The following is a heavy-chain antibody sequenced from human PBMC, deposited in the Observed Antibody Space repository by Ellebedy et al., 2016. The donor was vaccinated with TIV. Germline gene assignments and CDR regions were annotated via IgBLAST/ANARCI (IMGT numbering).Heavy chain of an antibody. CDR2: VYPSGTT. CDR1: GDSISSTNW. Sequence: MPSETLSLTCGVSGDSISSTNWWTWVRQPPGKGLEWIGQVYPSGTTMYNPSLKGRVTMSVDKSKNQFSLRLSSVTAADTAVYYCASRGSGRSDLGRVVYFDYWGQGTLVTVSS. CDR3: ASRGSGRSDLGRVVYFDY. D-gene: IGHD1-26*01. V-gene: IGHV4-4*02. J-gene: IGHJ4*02.